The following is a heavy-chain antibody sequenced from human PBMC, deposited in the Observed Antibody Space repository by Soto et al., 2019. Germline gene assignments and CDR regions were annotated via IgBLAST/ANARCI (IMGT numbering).Heavy chain of an antibody. CDR2: ISSSSSYT. V-gene: IGHV3-11*06. CDR1: GFTFSDYY. J-gene: IGHJ6*02. CDR3: ARDRIFGVVTDYYYGMDV. D-gene: IGHD3-3*01. Sequence: GGSLRLSCAASGFTFSDYYMSWIRQAPGKGLEWVSYISSSSSYTNYADSVKGRFTISRDNAKNSLYLQMNSLRAEDTAVYYCARDRIFGVVTDYYYGMDVWGQGTTVTVS.